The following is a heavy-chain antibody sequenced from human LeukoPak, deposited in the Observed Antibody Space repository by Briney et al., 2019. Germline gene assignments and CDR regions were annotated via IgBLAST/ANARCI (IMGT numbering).Heavy chain of an antibody. CDR3: ARDLVEAWLRFEGYDAFDI. V-gene: IGHV3-53*05. CDR1: GLTVSSSY. Sequence: GGSLRLSCAASGLTVSSSYMSWVRQAPGKGLEWVSIIYNDGSTYYADSMKGRFTISRDNSKNTLYLQMNSLRAEDTAVYYCARDLVEAWLRFEGYDAFDIWGQGTMVTVSS. D-gene: IGHD5-12*01. J-gene: IGHJ3*02. CDR2: IYNDGST.